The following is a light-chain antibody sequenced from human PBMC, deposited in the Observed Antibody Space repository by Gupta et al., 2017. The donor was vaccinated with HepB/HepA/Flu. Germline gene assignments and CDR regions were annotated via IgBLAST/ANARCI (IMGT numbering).Light chain of an antibody. Sequence: VMTQSPATLSVSPGESATLSCRADQSISINLAWYQQKPGQAPRLLIYDASIRATGIPARFSGSGSGTEFTLTVSSLQPEDFAFYYCQQYENWWTFGQGTKVEIK. CDR3: QQYENWWT. CDR2: DAS. CDR1: QSISIN. V-gene: IGKV3-15*01. J-gene: IGKJ1*01.